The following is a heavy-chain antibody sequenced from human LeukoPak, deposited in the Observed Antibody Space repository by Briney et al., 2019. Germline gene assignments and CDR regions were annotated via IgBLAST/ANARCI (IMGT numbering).Heavy chain of an antibody. Sequence: GGTLRLSCPPSGLTFSTFGMTWVRQAPGKGLEWVSAISGSAVSTFYADSVKGRFTISRDNSKNTLWLQMNSLKGEDTAVYYCAKTWRGRGYYGYGPSEYFYYMDVWGKGTTVTISS. J-gene: IGHJ6*03. D-gene: IGHD3-10*01. V-gene: IGHV3-23*01. CDR3: AKTWRGRGYYGYGPSEYFYYMDV. CDR1: GLTFSTFG. CDR2: ISGSAVST.